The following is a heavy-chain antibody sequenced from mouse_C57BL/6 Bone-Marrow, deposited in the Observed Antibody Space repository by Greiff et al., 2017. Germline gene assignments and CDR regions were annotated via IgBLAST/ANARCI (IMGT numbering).Heavy chain of an antibody. CDR3: ARGIYYGNHGRYFDV. D-gene: IGHD2-1*01. Sequence: QVQLQQSGAELVKPGASVKISCKASGYAFRSYWMNWVKQRPGKGLEWIGQIYPGDGDTNYNGKFKCKDTLTADKSSSTAYMQLSSLTSEDSAVYFCARGIYYGNHGRYFDVGGTGTTVTVSS. J-gene: IGHJ1*03. CDR2: IYPGDGDT. CDR1: GYAFRSYW. V-gene: IGHV1-80*01.